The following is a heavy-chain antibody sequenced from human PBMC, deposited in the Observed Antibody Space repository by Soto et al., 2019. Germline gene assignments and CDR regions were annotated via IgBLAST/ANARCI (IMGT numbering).Heavy chain of an antibody. CDR3: ARGEAAAADLPYYYYYGMDV. CDR2: INPSGGST. V-gene: IGHV1-46*01. D-gene: IGHD6-13*01. CDR1: GHSFTSYY. Sequence: GXSVKVGCKASGHSFTSYYMHWVRQAPGQGLEWMGIINPSGGSTSYAQKFQGRVTMTRDTSTSTVYMELSSLRSEDTAVYYCARGEAAAADLPYYYYYGMDVWGQGTTVTVSS. J-gene: IGHJ6*02.